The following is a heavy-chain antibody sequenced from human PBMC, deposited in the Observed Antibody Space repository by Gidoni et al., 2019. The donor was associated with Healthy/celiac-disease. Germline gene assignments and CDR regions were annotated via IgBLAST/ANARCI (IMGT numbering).Heavy chain of an antibody. D-gene: IGHD1-26*01. CDR1: GYTFTSYA. V-gene: IGHV1-3*01. J-gene: IGHJ5*02. Sequence: QVQLVQSGAEVKKPGASVKVSCKASGYTFTSYAMHWVRQAPGQRLEWMGWINAGNGNTKYSQKFQGRVTITRDTSASTAYMELSSLRSEDTAVYYCARDGVGATRRYLVWFDPWGQGTLVTVSS. CDR2: INAGNGNT. CDR3: ARDGVGATRRYLVWFDP.